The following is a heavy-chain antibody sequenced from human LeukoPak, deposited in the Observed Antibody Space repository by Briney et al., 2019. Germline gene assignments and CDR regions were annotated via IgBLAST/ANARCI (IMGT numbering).Heavy chain of an antibody. CDR1: GYTFTDYY. D-gene: IGHD3-22*01. CDR2: IYPDSGGT. Sequence: GASVKVSCKASGYTFTDYYMHWVRQAPGHGLEWMGWIYPDSGGTNYAQKFQGRVTMTRDTSISTAYMELSRLRSDDTAVYYCARASYYYDSSGYPGYYFDYWGQGTLVTVSS. V-gene: IGHV1-2*02. J-gene: IGHJ4*02. CDR3: ARASYYYDSSGYPGYYFDY.